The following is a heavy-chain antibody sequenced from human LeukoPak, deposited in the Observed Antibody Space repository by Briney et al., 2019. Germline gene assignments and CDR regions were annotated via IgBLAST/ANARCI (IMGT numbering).Heavy chain of an antibody. V-gene: IGHV1-46*01. J-gene: IGHJ3*02. CDR1: GYTFTSFY. CDR2: INPSGGRT. CDR3: ARVSYYDSSGYLYAFDI. Sequence: ASVKVSCKASGYTFTSFYMHWVRHAPGQGLEWMGIINPSGGRTSYAQKFQGRVTMTRDTSTSTVYMEMSSLRSEDTAVYYCARVSYYDSSGYLYAFDIWGQGTMVIVSS. D-gene: IGHD3-22*01.